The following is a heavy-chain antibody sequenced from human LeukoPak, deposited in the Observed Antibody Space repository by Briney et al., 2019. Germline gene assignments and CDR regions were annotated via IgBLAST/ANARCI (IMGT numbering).Heavy chain of an antibody. J-gene: IGHJ6*03. CDR2: MYTSGST. V-gene: IGHV4-61*02. CDR3: ARGASSSSAIGYYYYYMDV. CDR1: SGSISSGSYY. Sequence: SETLSLTCTVSSGSISSGSYYWSWIRQPAGKGLEWIGRMYTSGSTNYNPSLKSRITISVDTSKNQFSLKLSSVTAADTAVYYCARGASSSSAIGYYYYYMDVWGKGTTVTVSS. D-gene: IGHD6-6*01.